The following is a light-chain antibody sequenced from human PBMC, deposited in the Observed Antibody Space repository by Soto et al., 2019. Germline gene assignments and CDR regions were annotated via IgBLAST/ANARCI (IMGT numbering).Light chain of an antibody. CDR2: YTS. CDR1: QSVGST. CDR3: QRFNRWPLS. J-gene: IGKJ4*01. Sequence: EIVLTQSPAALSVSPGERATLSCWASQSVGSTLNWYQQRPGQAPRLLIYYTSIRATGIPARFSGSGSGTEFTLTIASLQSEDFGVYYCQRFNRWPLSFRGGTKV. V-gene: IGKV3-15*01.